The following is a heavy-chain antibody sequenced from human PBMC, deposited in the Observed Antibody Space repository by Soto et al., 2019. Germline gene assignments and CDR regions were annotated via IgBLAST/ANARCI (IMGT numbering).Heavy chain of an antibody. Sequence: SETLSLTCTVSGGSISSYYWSWIRQPPGKGLEWIGYIYYSGSTNYNSSLKSRVTISVDTSKNQFSLKLSSVTAADTAVYYCARVIDRQLWSARYYYGMDVWGQGTTVTVSS. CDR2: IYYSGST. CDR1: GGSISSYY. CDR3: ARVIDRQLWSARYYYGMDV. J-gene: IGHJ6*02. D-gene: IGHD5-18*01. V-gene: IGHV4-59*01.